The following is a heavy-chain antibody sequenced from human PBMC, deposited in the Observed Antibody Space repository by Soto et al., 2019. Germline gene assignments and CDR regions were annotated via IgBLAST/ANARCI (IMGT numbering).Heavy chain of an antibody. D-gene: IGHD1-26*01. CDR1: GASITFGGYS. V-gene: IGHV4-30-2*01. CDR3: ARGGGSDSFDY. J-gene: IGHJ4*02. Sequence: PSETLSLTCTVSGASITFGGYSWSWIRQTPGKGLEWIGYINHLETTFYNPSFESRLTLSIDRAKNQFSLKLHSMSAADRDVYFCARGGGSDSFDYWGQGILVTVSS. CDR2: INHLETT.